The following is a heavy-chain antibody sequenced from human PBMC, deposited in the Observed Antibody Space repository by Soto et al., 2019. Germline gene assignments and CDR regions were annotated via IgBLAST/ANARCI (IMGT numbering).Heavy chain of an antibody. Sequence: QVQLVQSGAEVKKPGSSVKVACKASGGIFSNYVLNWVRRDPGQGLEWMGGIIPIFVTGNYEQKFQGRVTITADESTTTASMELRGLRSEDTAVYYCARRYYNSSGYFDYWGQGTLVNVSS. J-gene: IGHJ4*02. D-gene: IGHD3-22*01. CDR2: IIPIFVTG. V-gene: IGHV1-69*01. CDR1: GGIFSNYV. CDR3: ARRYYNSSGYFDY.